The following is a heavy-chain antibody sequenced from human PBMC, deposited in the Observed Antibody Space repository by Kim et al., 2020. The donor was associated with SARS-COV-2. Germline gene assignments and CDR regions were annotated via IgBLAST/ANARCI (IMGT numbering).Heavy chain of an antibody. V-gene: IGHV1-2*02. Sequence: QKFQGRVTMTRDTSISTAYMELSRLRSDDTAVYYCARAIWQQLPHTGIDYWGQGTLVTVSS. J-gene: IGHJ4*02. CDR3: ARAIWQQLPHTGIDY. D-gene: IGHD6-13*01.